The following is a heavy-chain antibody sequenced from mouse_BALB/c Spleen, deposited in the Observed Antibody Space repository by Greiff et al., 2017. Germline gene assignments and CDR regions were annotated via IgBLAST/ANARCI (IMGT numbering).Heavy chain of an antibody. Sequence: LVKTGASVKISCKASGYSFTGYYMHWVKQSHGKSLERIGYISCYNSATSYNQKFKGKATFTVDTSSSTAYMQFNSLTSEDSAVYYCARGAEWVRRTGLDYWGQGTTLTVSS. V-gene: IGHV1S34*01. CDR1: GYSFTGYY. CDR2: ISCYNSAT. J-gene: IGHJ2*01. D-gene: IGHD2-2*01. CDR3: ARGAEWVRRTGLDY.